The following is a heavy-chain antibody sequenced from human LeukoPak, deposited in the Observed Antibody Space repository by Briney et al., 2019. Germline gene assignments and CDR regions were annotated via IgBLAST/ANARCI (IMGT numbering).Heavy chain of an antibody. D-gene: IGHD2-15*01. V-gene: IGHV3-49*04. CDR3: TRVSLVAASVFFDY. Sequence: GGSLRLSCTSSGFTFGDYAMSWVRQAPGKGLEWVSFIRSKACRRNTEYAASVRGRFTISRDDSKSGAYLKMNSLKTEDTAVYYCTRVSLVAASVFFDYWGQGSLVTVSS. J-gene: IGHJ4*02. CDR2: IRSKACRRNT. CDR1: GFTFGDYA.